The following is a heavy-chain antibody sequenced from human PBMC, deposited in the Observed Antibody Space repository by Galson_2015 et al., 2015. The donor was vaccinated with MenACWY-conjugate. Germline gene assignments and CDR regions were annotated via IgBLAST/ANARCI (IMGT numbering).Heavy chain of an antibody. CDR2: ISNSGGLT. CDR3: AKIGKTGDWYFDL. Sequence: SLRLSCAASGFPFSNHGMSWVRQAPGKGMEWVSSISNSGGLTYYTDSVRGRFTSSRGNSKNTLYLQLNSLSAGDTAIYYCAKIGKTGDWYFDLWGRGTLVTVSS. D-gene: IGHD3-10*01. V-gene: IGHV3-23*01. CDR1: GFPFSNHG. J-gene: IGHJ2*01.